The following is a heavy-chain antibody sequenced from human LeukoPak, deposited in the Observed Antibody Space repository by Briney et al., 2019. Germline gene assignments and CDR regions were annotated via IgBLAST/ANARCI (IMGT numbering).Heavy chain of an antibody. V-gene: IGHV4-39*01. CDR2: IYYSGST. D-gene: IGHD2-21*02. CDR3: ARQLGDDHDAFDI. CDR1: GGSISNTSYY. Sequence: PSETLSLTCTVSGGSISNTSYYWGWIRQPPGKGLEWIGSIYYSGSTYYNPSLKSRVTISVDTSKNQFSLKLSSVTAADTAVYYCARQLGDDHDAFDIWGQGTMVTVSS. J-gene: IGHJ3*02.